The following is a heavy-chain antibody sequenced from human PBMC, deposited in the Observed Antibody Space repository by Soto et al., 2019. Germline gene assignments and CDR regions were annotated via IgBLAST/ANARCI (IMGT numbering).Heavy chain of an antibody. CDR1: GFIFSDYV. CDR3: ARDKTGHYQGACDV. V-gene: IGHV3-30*04. Sequence: QVQLVQSGGGVVQPGTSLRLSCAASGFIFSDYVMYWFRQTPGKGLEWMALISYDGTHKHYANSVKGRFFIAGDNCNNRRYMHIIILRPEDSAIYYFARDKTGHYQGACDVPGRGTLDAIYS. J-gene: IGHJ3*01. D-gene: IGHD3-3*01. CDR2: ISYDGTHK.